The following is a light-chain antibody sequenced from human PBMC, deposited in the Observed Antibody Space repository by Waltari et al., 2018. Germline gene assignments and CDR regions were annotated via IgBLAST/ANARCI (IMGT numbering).Light chain of an antibody. CDR3: LVYMGSGIWV. CDR1: SGSLSSTSY. Sequence: QTVVTQEPSLSVSPGGTVTLTCALSSGSLSSTSYVNWYLQTPGQPPRTLMYKANIRSSGVPDRFSGSSLGNKAALTITGAQADDESDYYCLVYMGSGIWVFGGGTKLTVL. V-gene: IGLV8-61*01. J-gene: IGLJ3*02. CDR2: KAN.